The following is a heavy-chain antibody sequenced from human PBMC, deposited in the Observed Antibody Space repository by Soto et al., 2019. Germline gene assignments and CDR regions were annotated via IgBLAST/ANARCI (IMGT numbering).Heavy chain of an antibody. CDR3: ARGTYRNFDY. J-gene: IGHJ4*02. CDR1: GGSISSGGYS. Sequence: SETLSLTCAVSGGSISSGGYSWSWIRQPPGKGLEWIGYIYHSGSTYYNPSLKSRVTISVDRSKNQFSLKLSSVTAADTAVYYCARGTYRNFDYWGQGTLVTVSS. CDR2: IYHSGST. V-gene: IGHV4-30-2*01.